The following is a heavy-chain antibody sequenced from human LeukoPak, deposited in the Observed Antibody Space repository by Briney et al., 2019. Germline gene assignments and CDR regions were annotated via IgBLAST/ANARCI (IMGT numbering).Heavy chain of an antibody. Sequence: PGGSLRLSCAASGFTFSSYAMSWVCQAPGKGLEWVSAISGSGGSTYYADSVKGRFTISRDNSKNTLYLQMNSLRAEDTAVYYCAKGPWYYYDSSGYYDYWGQGTLVTVSS. J-gene: IGHJ4*02. CDR1: GFTFSSYA. CDR3: AKGPWYYYDSSGYYDY. V-gene: IGHV3-23*01. D-gene: IGHD3-22*01. CDR2: ISGSGGST.